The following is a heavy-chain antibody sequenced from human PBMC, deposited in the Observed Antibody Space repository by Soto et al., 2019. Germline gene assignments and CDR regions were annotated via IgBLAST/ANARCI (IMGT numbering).Heavy chain of an antibody. CDR1: GFSFSDYY. CDR3: ARARLVVEGRFDY. V-gene: IGHV3-11*06. D-gene: IGHD3-22*01. J-gene: IGHJ4*02. CDR2: ISSTATYT. Sequence: PGGSLRLSCAVSGFSFSDYYMNWIRQAPGKGLEWLSYISSTATYTNYADSVRGRFTISRDSAKNSLYLDMNGLRAEDTAVYYCARARLVVEGRFDYWGQGTLVTAPQ.